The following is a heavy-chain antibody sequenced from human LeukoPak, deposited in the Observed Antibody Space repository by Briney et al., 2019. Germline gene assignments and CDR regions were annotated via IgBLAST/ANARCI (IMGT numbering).Heavy chain of an antibody. V-gene: IGHV4-38-2*02. CDR2: VYHSGST. D-gene: IGHD3-3*01. Sequence: PSETLSLTCTISGDSINSYHWGWIRQPPGKGLEWIGNVYHSGSTYYNPSLKGRFTISVDTSKNQFSLKLTSVTAADTAVYYCARGFSAFDFWGQGTMVIVSP. CDR3: ARGFSAFDF. CDR1: GDSINSYH. J-gene: IGHJ3*01.